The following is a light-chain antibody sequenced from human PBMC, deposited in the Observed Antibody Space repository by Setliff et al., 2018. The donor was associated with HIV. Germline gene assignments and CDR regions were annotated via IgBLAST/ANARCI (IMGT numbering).Light chain of an antibody. CDR1: SSDVGGYNY. CDR2: DVS. CDR3: CSHADDWP. Sequence: QSVLPQPRSVSGSPGQSVTISCTGTSSDVGGYNYVSWYQQHPGKAPKLMIYDVSKRPSGVPDRFSGSKSGNTASLTISGLQAEDEADYYCCSHADDWPFGTGTKVTVL. V-gene: IGLV2-11*01. J-gene: IGLJ1*01.